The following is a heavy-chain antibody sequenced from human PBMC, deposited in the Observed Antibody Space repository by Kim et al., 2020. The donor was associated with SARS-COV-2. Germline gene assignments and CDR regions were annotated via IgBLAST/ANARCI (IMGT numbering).Heavy chain of an antibody. Sequence: APVKVSCKASGYNFNGYYLHWWRQAPGQGLEWMGWINPNRGDTRLAQKFQTRVTMTSDTSVTTAYMELNRLTPDDSAVYYCARGPSSGCFDYWGQGTLLTVSP. CDR3: ARGPSSGCFDY. CDR1: GYNFNGYY. CDR2: INPNRGDT. J-gene: IGHJ4*02. D-gene: IGHD6-19*01. V-gene: IGHV1-2*02.